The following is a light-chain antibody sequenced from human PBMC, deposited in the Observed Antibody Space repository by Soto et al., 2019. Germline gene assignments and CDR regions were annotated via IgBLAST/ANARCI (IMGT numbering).Light chain of an antibody. CDR2: EVS. Sequence: QSVLTQPPSVSGSPEQSVTISCTGTSSDVGSYNRVSWYQQPPGTAPKLMIYEVSNRPSGVPDRFSGSKSGNTASLTISGLQAEDEADYFCSSYAGSSTVVFGGGTKLTV. V-gene: IGLV2-18*02. CDR1: SSDVGSYNR. J-gene: IGLJ2*01. CDR3: SSYAGSSTVV.